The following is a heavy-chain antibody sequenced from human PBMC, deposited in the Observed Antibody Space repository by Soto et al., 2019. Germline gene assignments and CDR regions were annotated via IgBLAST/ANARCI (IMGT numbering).Heavy chain of an antibody. CDR1: GYSISSGYY. V-gene: IGHV4-38-2*01. CDR2: IYHSGST. J-gene: IGHJ4*02. D-gene: IGHD2-15*01. CDR3: ASVVVAAPAYIDY. Sequence: SETLSLTCAVSGYSISSGYYWGWIRQPPGKGLEWIGSIYHSGSTYYNPSLKSRVTISVDTSKNQFSLKLSSVTAADTAVYYCASVVVAAPAYIDYWGQGTLVTVSS.